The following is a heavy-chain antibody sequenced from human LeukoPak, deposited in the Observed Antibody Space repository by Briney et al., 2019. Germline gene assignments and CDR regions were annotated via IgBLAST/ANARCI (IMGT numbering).Heavy chain of an antibody. CDR3: ARGGLTDHFDY. D-gene: IGHD4/OR15-4a*01. J-gene: IGHJ4*02. CDR1: GYSISSGNY. Sequence: SETLSLTCAVSGYSISSGNYWGWIRQPPGKGLEWIGSLYHTGNTYYNPSLKSRLTISVDTPKNQFSLKLSSVTAADTAVYYCARGGLTDHFDYWGQGTLVTVPS. V-gene: IGHV4-38-2*01. CDR2: LYHTGNT.